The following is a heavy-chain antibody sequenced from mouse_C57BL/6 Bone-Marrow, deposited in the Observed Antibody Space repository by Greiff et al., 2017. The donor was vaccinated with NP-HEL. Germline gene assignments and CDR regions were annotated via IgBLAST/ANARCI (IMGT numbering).Heavy chain of an antibody. CDR2: IPHSGET. CDR3: AGDSSGYGDFDY. CDR1: CFPIPSCYY. D-gene: IGHD3-2*02. Sequence: VQVVESGPGLVKPSQSLFLTCSITCFPIPSCYYWILIRQSPGKPLEWMGYIPHSGETFYNPSLHSPISITRETSKNQYFHQLSSVTTEDTAKYYCAGDSSGYGDFDYWGQGTTLTVSS. J-gene: IGHJ2*01. V-gene: IGHV12-3*01.